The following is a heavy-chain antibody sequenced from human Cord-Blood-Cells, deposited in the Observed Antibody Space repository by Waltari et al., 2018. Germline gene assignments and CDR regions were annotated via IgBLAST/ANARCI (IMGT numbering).Heavy chain of an antibody. CDR1: GGSFSGYY. D-gene: IGHD1-1*01. V-gene: IGHV4-34*01. CDR2: IKHSGST. CDR3: ASAPGTTGTTYYYYYGMDV. J-gene: IGHJ6*02. Sequence: QVQLQQWGAGLLKPSETLSLTCAVYGGSFSGYYWSWIRQPPGKGLEWIGEIKHSGSTNYNPSLKSRVTISVDTSKNQFSLKLSSVTAADTAVYYCASAPGTTGTTYYYYYGMDVWGQGTTVTVSS.